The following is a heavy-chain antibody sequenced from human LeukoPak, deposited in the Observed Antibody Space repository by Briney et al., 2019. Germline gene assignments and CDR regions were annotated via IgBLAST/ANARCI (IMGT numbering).Heavy chain of an antibody. Sequence: SETLSLTCIVSGGSISTSTSSWGWIRQPPRKGLEWIGSIYYSGTTHYSPSLKSRVTISVDTSKNQFSLRLCSVTAADTAVFYCVSGVNRNVILWFGGYWGQGILVTVSS. J-gene: IGHJ4*02. D-gene: IGHD3-10*01. CDR3: VSGVNRNVILWFGGY. CDR1: GGSISTSTSS. V-gene: IGHV4-39*01. CDR2: IYYSGTT.